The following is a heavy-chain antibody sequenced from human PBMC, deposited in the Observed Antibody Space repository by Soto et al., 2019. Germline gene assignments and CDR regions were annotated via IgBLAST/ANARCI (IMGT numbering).Heavy chain of an antibody. V-gene: IGHV3-33*01. CDR2: IWYDGSNK. Sequence: GGSLRLSCAASGFTFSSYGMHWVRQAPGKGLEWVAVIWYDGSNKYYADSVKGRFTISRDNSKNTLYLQMNSLRAEDMAVYYCARGAPYSSSWSGNTFDYWGQGTLVTVSS. CDR1: GFTFSSYG. CDR3: ARGAPYSSSWSGNTFDY. J-gene: IGHJ4*02. D-gene: IGHD6-13*01.